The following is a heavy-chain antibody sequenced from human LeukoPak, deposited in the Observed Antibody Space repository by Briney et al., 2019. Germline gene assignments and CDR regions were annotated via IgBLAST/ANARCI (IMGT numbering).Heavy chain of an antibody. CDR3: ARPINYYDSSGEGVYAFDI. V-gene: IGHV1-69*04. J-gene: IGHJ3*02. CDR1: GGTFSSYA. D-gene: IGHD3-22*01. Sequence: SVKVSCKASGGTFSSYALSWVRQAPGQGLEWMGRIIPIFGIANYAQKFQGRVTITAANSTSTAYMELSSLRSEDTAVYYCARPINYYDSSGEGVYAFDIWGQGTMVTVSS. CDR2: IIPIFGIA.